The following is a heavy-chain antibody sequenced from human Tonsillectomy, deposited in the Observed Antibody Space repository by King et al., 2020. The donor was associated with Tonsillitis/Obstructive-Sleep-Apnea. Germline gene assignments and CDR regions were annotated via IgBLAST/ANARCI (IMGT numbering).Heavy chain of an antibody. J-gene: IGHJ6*04. CDR1: GVTFDDYA. V-gene: IGHV3-43*02. D-gene: IGHD3-3*01. CDR3: AKGGFGVVKWTWGAV. Sequence: MQLVQSGGGVVQPGESLRLSCAASGVTFDDYAMHWVRQAPGKGLEWVSLISGEGGTTYYADSVKGRFTISRDNSKNSLYLQMNSLRTEDTALYYCAKGGFGVVKWTWGAVWGKGTTVTVSP. CDR2: ISGEGGTT.